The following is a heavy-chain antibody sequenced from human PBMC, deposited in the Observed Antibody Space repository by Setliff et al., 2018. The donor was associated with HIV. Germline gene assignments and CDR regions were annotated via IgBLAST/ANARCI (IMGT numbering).Heavy chain of an antibody. Sequence: GGSLRLSCAASGFTFSSYAMSWVRQAPGKGLEWVSAISGSGGSTYYADSLKGRFTISRDNSKNTLYLQMNSLRAEDTALYYCAKVPTWGSVDYWGQGTLVTVSS. CDR2: ISGSGGST. D-gene: IGHD3-16*01. J-gene: IGHJ4*02. CDR3: AKVPTWGSVDY. V-gene: IGHV3-23*01. CDR1: GFTFSSYA.